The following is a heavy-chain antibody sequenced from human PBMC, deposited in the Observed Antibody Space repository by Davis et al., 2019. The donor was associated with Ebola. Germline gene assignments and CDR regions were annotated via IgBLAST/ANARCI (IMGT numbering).Heavy chain of an antibody. J-gene: IGHJ6*02. D-gene: IGHD3-3*01. V-gene: IGHV3-11*01. CDR2: ISSSGSSI. Sequence: GESLKISCAASGFTFSDYYMSWIRQAPGKGLEWVSYISSSGSSIYYADSVKGRITISRDNAKNSLYLQMNSLRAEDTAVYYCARVFYDFWSGYYYGMDVWGQGTTATVSS. CDR1: GFTFSDYY. CDR3: ARVFYDFWSGYYYGMDV.